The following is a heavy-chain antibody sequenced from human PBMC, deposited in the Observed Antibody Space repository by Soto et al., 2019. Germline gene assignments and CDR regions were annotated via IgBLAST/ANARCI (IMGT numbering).Heavy chain of an antibody. J-gene: IGHJ5*02. CDR3: ARSYYYDSSGSLNWFDP. D-gene: IGHD3-22*01. Sequence: GGSLRLSCAASGFTFSSYSMNWVRLAPGKGLEWVSYISSSSSTIYYADSVKGRFTISRDNAKNSLYLQMNSLRAEDTAVYYCARSYYYDSSGSLNWFDPWGQGTLVTVSS. CDR1: GFTFSSYS. V-gene: IGHV3-48*01. CDR2: ISSSSSTI.